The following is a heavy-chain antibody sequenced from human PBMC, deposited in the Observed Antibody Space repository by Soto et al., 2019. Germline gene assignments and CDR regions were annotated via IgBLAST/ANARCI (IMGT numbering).Heavy chain of an antibody. Sequence: ASVEVSCKASGYTFTSYYMHWVRQAPGQGLEWMGIINPSGGSTSYAQKFQGRVTMTRDTSTSTVYMELGSLRSEDTAVYYCARDESLPYGDLDYWGQGTLVTVSS. CDR1: GYTFTSYY. J-gene: IGHJ4*02. CDR2: INPSGGST. D-gene: IGHD4-17*01. CDR3: ARDESLPYGDLDY. V-gene: IGHV1-46*01.